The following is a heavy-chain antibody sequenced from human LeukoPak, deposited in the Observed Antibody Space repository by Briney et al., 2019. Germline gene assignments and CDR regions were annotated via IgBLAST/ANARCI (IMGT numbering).Heavy chain of an antibody. Sequence: SETLSLTCTVSDDSISSSSNYWGWVRQTPGKGLEWIGSIRYTYTGSTYYSPSLKSRVTMSGDTSKNQFSLMVTSVTAADTAVYYCARRPITMDAFDIWGQGIVVTVSS. D-gene: IGHD3-10*01. V-gene: IGHV4-39*01. CDR2: IRYTYTGST. CDR1: DDSISSSSNY. CDR3: ARRPITMDAFDI. J-gene: IGHJ3*02.